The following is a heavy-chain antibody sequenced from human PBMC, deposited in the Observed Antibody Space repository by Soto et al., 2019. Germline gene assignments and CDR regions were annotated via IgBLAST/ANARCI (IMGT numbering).Heavy chain of an antibody. CDR2: IYYSGST. Sequence: PSETLALTSTVSCGSISIGGYYWSWIRHHPGKGLEWIGYIYYSGSTYYNPSLKSRVTISVDTSKNQLSLKPTSVTAADTAVYYCARVLGGDPFYGMDVWGQGTTVTVSS. V-gene: IGHV4-31*03. CDR1: CGSISIGGYY. J-gene: IGHJ6*02. CDR3: ARVLGGDPFYGMDV. D-gene: IGHD2-21*02.